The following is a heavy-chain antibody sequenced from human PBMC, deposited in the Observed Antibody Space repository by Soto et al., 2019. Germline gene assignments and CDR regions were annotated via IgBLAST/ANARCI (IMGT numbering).Heavy chain of an antibody. CDR3: ARVPAAGIFDY. D-gene: IGHD6-13*01. J-gene: IGHJ4*02. CDR2: IYSGGST. V-gene: IGHV3-66*01. Sequence: GESLKISCAASGFTVSSNYMSWVRQAPGKGLEWVSVIYSGGSTYYADSVKGRFTISRDNSKNTLYLQMNSLRAEDTAVYYCARVPAAGIFDYWGQGTLVTV. CDR1: GFTVSSNY.